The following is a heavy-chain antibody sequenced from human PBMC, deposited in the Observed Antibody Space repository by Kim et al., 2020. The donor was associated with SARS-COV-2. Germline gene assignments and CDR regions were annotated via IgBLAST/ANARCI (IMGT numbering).Heavy chain of an antibody. CDR2: ISAYNGNT. D-gene: IGHD6-13*01. CDR1: GYTFTSYG. J-gene: IGHJ6*02. CDR3: ARGFNEAAPETPTDSYYYYYYGMDV. V-gene: IGHV1-18*01. Sequence: ASVKVSCKASGYTFTSYGISWVRQAPGQGLEWMGWISAYNGNTNYAQKLQGRVTMTTDTSTSTAYMELRSLRSDDTAVYYCARGFNEAAPETPTDSYYYYYYGMDVWGQGTTVTVSS.